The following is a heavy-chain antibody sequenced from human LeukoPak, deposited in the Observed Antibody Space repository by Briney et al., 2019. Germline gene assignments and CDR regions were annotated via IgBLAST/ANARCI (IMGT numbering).Heavy chain of an antibody. D-gene: IGHD3-22*01. CDR1: GFTFSSYA. CDR3: AKSHYCDSSGYVY. CDR2: ISGSGGST. Sequence: GGSLRLSCAASGFTFSSYAMSWVRQAPGKGLEWVSAISGSGGSTYYADSVKGRFTISRDNSKNMLYLQMNSLRAEDTAVYYCAKSHYCDSSGYVYWGQGTLVTVSS. J-gene: IGHJ4*02. V-gene: IGHV3-23*01.